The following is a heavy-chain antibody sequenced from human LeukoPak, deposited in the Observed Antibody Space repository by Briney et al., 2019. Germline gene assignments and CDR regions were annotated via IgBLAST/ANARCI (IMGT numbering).Heavy chain of an antibody. D-gene: IGHD5-12*01. J-gene: IGHJ6*03. Sequence: PSETLSLTCTVSGGSIGSYYWSWIRQPAGKGLEWIGRIYTSGSTNYNPSLKSRVTMSVDTSKNQFSLKLSSVTAADTAVYYCARDRGGYSGYDWGGYYYYYMDVWGKGTTVTVSS. CDR3: ARDRGGYSGYDWGGYYYYYMDV. V-gene: IGHV4-4*07. CDR1: GGSIGSYY. CDR2: IYTSGST.